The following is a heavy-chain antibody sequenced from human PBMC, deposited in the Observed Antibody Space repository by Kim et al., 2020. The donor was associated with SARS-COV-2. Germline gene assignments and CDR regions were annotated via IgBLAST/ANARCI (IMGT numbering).Heavy chain of an antibody. J-gene: IGHJ6*03. Sequence: GGSLRLSCAASGFNFSAYSMNWVRQAPGKGLEWVSSLTVNQNNIYYADSVKGRFTISRDSAKNSLFLQMDALRAEDTAVYYCARVSSSFSLYFMDVWGKGTTVAVSS. CDR1: GFNFSAYS. V-gene: IGHV3-21*01. CDR2: LTVNQNNI. CDR3: ARVSSSFSLYFMDV. D-gene: IGHD6-6*01.